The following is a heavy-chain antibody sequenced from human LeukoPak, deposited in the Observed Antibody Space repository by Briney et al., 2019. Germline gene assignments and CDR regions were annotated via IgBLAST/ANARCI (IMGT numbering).Heavy chain of an antibody. J-gene: IGHJ4*02. CDR1: GFTFDDYA. Sequence: PGGSLRLYCAASGFTFDDYAMHWVRQAPGKGLEWVAVISYDGSNKYYADSVKGRFTISRDNSKNTLYLQMNSLRAEDTAVYYCAKESPKYYFDYWGQGTLVTVSS. CDR2: ISYDGSNK. V-gene: IGHV3-30*18. CDR3: AKESPKYYFDY.